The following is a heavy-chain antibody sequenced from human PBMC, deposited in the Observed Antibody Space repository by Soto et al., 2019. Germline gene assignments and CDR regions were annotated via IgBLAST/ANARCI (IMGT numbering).Heavy chain of an antibody. V-gene: IGHV1-24*01. D-gene: IGHD1-7*01. J-gene: IGHJ6*02. CDR2: FDPEDGET. CDR3: ATDLREGTTGGSYYYGMDV. Sequence: GASVKVSCKVSGYTLTELSMHWVRQAPGKALEWMGGFDPEDGETIYAQKFQGRVTMTEDTSTDTAYMELSSLRSEDTAVYYCATDLREGTTGGSYYYGMDVWGQGTTVTVSS. CDR1: GYTLTELS.